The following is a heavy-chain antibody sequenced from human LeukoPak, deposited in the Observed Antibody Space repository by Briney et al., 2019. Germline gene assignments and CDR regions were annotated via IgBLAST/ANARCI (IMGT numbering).Heavy chain of an antibody. J-gene: IGHJ4*02. Sequence: GGYLRLSCAASGFTFTSYVMSWVRQAPGKGLEWVASVGGGGDYTYYSDSVKGRFTISRDNSENTVYLQMKSLRAEDTAVYYCVRRAASDFWGQGALVTVSS. CDR1: GFTFTSYV. D-gene: IGHD2-15*01. CDR3: VRRAASDF. CDR2: VGGGGDYT. V-gene: IGHV3-23*01.